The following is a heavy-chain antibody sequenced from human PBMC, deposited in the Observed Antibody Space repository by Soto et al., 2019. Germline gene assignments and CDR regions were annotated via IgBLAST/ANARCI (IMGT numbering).Heavy chain of an antibody. Sequence: ASVKVSCKASGYTFTSYGISWVRQAPGQGLEWMGWISAYNGNTNYAQKLQGRVTMTTDTSTSTAYMELRSLRSDDTAVYYCARVVGHSSGWYRAYYYGMDVWGQGTTVTVSS. V-gene: IGHV1-18*04. CDR3: ARVVGHSSGWYRAYYYGMDV. D-gene: IGHD6-19*01. J-gene: IGHJ6*02. CDR2: ISAYNGNT. CDR1: GYTFTSYG.